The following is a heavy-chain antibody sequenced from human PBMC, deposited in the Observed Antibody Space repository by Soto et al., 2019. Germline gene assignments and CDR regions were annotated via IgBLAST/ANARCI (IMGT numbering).Heavy chain of an antibody. Sequence: GGSLRLSCAASGFTFSSYGMHWVRQAPGKGLEWVAVIWYDGSNKYYADSVKGRFTISRDNSKNTLYLQMNSLRAEDTAVYYCARDGPYTGTYYYYGMDVWGQGTTVTVSS. J-gene: IGHJ6*02. CDR2: IWYDGSNK. CDR1: GFTFSSYG. V-gene: IGHV3-33*01. CDR3: ARDGPYTGTYYYYGMDV. D-gene: IGHD1-7*01.